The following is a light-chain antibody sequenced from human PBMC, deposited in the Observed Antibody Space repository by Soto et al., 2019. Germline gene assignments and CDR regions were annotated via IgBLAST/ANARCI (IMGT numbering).Light chain of an antibody. J-gene: IGLJ3*02. CDR1: SRDIGNYNY. CDR3: GSYRSSNTLVV. CDR2: EVS. Sequence: QSALTQPASVSGSPGQSITISCTGTSRDIGNYNYVSWYQQLPGKAPKLVIYEVSNRPSGISDRFSGSKSGQTAFLTISGLQTEDEADYFCGSYRSSNTLVVFGGGTKLTVL. V-gene: IGLV2-14*01.